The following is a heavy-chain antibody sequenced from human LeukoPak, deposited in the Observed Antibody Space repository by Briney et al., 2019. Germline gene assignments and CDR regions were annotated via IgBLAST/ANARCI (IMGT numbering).Heavy chain of an antibody. D-gene: IGHD1-1*01. J-gene: IGHJ4*02. CDR3: ARHRNWNQPFDY. CDR2: FYYSGST. V-gene: IGHV4-59*01. Sequence: PSETLSLTCTVSGVSISRYYWSWLRQPPGKGLEWIGYFYYSGSTNYNPSLKSRVTISVDTSKNQFSLKLSSVTAADTAVYYCARHRNWNQPFDYWGQGTLVTVSS. CDR1: GVSISRYY.